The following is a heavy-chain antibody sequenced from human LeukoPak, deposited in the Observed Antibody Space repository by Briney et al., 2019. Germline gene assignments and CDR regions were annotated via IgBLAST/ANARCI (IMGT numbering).Heavy chain of an antibody. D-gene: IGHD3-10*01. J-gene: IGHJ4*02. CDR1: GFTFSSYW. Sequence: GGSLRLSCAASGFTFSSYWMHWVRQAPGKGLVWVSRINTDGSYTSYADSVKGRFTISRDNSKNTLYLQMNSLRAEDTAVYYCAKTVSGSYSYQGGDYWGQGALVTVSS. CDR3: AKTVSGSYSYQGGDY. CDR2: INTDGSYT. V-gene: IGHV3-74*01.